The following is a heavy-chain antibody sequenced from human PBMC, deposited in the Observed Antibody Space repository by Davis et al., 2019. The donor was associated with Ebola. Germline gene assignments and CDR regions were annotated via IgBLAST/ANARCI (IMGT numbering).Heavy chain of an antibody. J-gene: IGHJ4*02. CDR1: GFTFDDYA. CDR2: ISWNSGSI. Sequence: GGSLRLSCAASGFTFDDYAMHWVRQAPGKGLEWVSGISWNSGSIGYADSVKGRFTISRDNAKNSLYLQMNSLRDEDTAVYYCARLPAARNLGPQDWGQGTLVTVSS. V-gene: IGHV3-9*01. CDR3: ARLPAARNLGPQD. D-gene: IGHD6-6*01.